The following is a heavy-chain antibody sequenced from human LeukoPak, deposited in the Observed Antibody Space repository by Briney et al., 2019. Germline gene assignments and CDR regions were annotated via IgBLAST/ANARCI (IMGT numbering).Heavy chain of an antibody. Sequence: PGGSLRLSCVASGFTFSDYFMSWLRQAPGEGLEWISYISSSSSSRDYADSVKGRFTISRDNAKSTLYLQMNSLRAEDTAVYYCAKNYDSGGGVPYALDVWGRGTTVTVSS. V-gene: IGHV3-11*06. CDR3: AKNYDSGGGVPYALDV. CDR2: ISSSSSSR. D-gene: IGHD3-10*01. J-gene: IGHJ6*02. CDR1: GFTFSDYF.